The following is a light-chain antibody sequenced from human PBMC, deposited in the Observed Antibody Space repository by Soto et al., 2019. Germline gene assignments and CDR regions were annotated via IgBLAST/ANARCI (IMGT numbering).Light chain of an antibody. CDR3: QKYDRAPAA. CDR2: AAS. CDR1: QDIKKF. Sequence: DIPVTQSPSSLSASPGDRITITCRASQDIKKFLAWYQQKPGKVPHLLIYAASTLRPGVPSRFSGNASGKDFTLTIASLQPEDVATYYCQKYDRAPAAFGQGTKVDVK. V-gene: IGKV1-27*01. J-gene: IGKJ1*01.